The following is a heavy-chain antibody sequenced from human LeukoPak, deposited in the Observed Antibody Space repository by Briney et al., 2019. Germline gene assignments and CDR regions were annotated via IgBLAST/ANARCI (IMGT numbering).Heavy chain of an antibody. CDR1: TGSISSYY. J-gene: IGHJ5*02. D-gene: IGHD3-10*01. V-gene: IGHV4-4*07. CDR2: IYTSGTT. Sequence: PSETLSLTCTASTGSISSYYWSWIRQPAGKGLEWIGRIYTSGTTNYNPSLKSRVTISVDTSKNQFSLKLSSVTAADTAVYYCARSHMVRGPFDPWGQGTLVTVSS. CDR3: ARSHMVRGPFDP.